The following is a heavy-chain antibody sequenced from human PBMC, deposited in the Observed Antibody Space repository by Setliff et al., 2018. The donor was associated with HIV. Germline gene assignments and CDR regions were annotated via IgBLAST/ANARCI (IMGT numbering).Heavy chain of an antibody. V-gene: IGHV4-38-2*02. Sequence: SETLSLTCTVSGHSITSDYQWGWIRQPPGKGLEWIGSIYHRGSTYYNPSLKSRATISVDRSKNQFSLKLSSVTAADTAVYYCARAPREYSGYDYLRYFDYWGQGTLVTVSS. J-gene: IGHJ4*02. CDR2: IYHRGST. D-gene: IGHD5-12*01. CDR1: GHSITSDYQ. CDR3: ARAPREYSGYDYLRYFDY.